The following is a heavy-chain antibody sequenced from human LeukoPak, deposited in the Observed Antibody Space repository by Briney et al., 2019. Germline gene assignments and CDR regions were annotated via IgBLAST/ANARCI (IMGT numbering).Heavy chain of an antibody. CDR2: ISYDGSNK. CDR1: GFTFSSYG. V-gene: IGHV3-30*18. D-gene: IGHD3-3*01. CDR3: AKTSHPQSTYYDFWSGYYKGAYYYYGMDV. Sequence: GGSLRLSCAASGFTFSSYGMHWVRQAPGKGLEWVAVISYDGSNKYYADSVKGRFTISRDNSKNTLYLQMNSLRAEDTAVYYCAKTSHPQSTYYDFWSGYYKGAYYYYGMDVWGQGTTVTVS. J-gene: IGHJ6*02.